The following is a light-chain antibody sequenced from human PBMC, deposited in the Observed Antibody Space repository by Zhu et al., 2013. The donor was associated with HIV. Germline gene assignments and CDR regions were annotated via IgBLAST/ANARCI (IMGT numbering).Light chain of an antibody. V-gene: IGKV3-15*01. Sequence: EIVLTQSPGTLSMSPGDRATLSCRTSQSVTTNLAWYQQKPGQAPRLLIYGASTRASRLPARFSGSGSGTEFILTISSLQSEDFAVYYCQQYNNGCSFGQGSKLEIK. CDR2: GAS. CDR3: QQYNNGCS. J-gene: IGKJ2*04. CDR1: QSVTTN.